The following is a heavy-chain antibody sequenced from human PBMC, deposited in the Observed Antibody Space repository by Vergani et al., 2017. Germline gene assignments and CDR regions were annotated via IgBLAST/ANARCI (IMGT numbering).Heavy chain of an antibody. V-gene: IGHV1-69*08. J-gene: IGHJ6*02. CDR3: ARDPRGYGGDPEDYYYGMDV. CDR2: IIPVLGKT. D-gene: IGHD2-21*02. Sequence: QVQLVQSGAEVKKPGSSVKVSCKASGATFRSNTISWVRQVPGQGLEWMGRIIPVLGKTKYAQDFQGRLTITADTSTSTAYMELTSLRSQDTAVYYCARDPRGYGGDPEDYYYGMDVWGQGTLATVSS. CDR1: GATFRSNT.